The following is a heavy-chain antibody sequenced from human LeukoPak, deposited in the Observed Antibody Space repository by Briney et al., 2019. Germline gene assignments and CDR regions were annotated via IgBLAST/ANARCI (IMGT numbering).Heavy chain of an antibody. CDR3: AREKYYYDSSGYYGY. Sequence: GGSLRLSCAASGFTFSSYEMNWVRQAPGKGLEWVSYISSSGSTIYYADSVKGRFTISRDNAKNSLYLQMNSQRAEDTAVYYCAREKYYYDSSGYYGYWGQGTLVTVSS. D-gene: IGHD3-22*01. CDR2: ISSSGSTI. CDR1: GFTFSSYE. J-gene: IGHJ4*02. V-gene: IGHV3-48*03.